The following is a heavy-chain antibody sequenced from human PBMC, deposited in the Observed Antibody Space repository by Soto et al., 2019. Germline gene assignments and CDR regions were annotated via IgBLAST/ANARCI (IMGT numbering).Heavy chain of an antibody. CDR1: GYMFINYG. CDR2: IIVYNGKT. V-gene: IGHV1-18*01. Sequence: ASVKVSCKASGYMFINYGISWVRQALGQGLEWMGWIIVYNGKTNYAQNFQGRVTMTTDTSTSKAYMELRSLRSDDTAVYYCVRALDGSGSYYTDYWGLGTVVTVSS. CDR3: VRALDGSGSYYTDY. D-gene: IGHD3-10*01. J-gene: IGHJ4*02.